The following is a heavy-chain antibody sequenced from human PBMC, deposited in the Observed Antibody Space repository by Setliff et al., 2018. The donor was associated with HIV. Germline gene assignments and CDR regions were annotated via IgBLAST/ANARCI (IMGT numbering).Heavy chain of an antibody. J-gene: IGHJ1*01. V-gene: IGHV1-69*10. CDR1: GGTFSSYA. Sequence: GASVKVSCKASGGTFSSYAISWVRQAPGQGLEWMGGIIPILGKAHHAQNFRGRVTITAAKSTNTAYMQLSGLTYEDTAVYYCAKDMALWSSGRSFQHWGQGTLVTVSS. D-gene: IGHD6-19*01. CDR3: AKDMALWSSGRSFQH. CDR2: IIPILGKA.